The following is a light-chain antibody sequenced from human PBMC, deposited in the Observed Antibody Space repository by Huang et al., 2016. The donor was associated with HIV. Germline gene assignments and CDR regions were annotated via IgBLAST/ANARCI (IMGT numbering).Light chain of an antibody. CDR1: QDISNY. CDR3: QQYDNLPRFT. V-gene: IGKV1-33*01. CDR2: DAS. J-gene: IGKJ3*01. Sequence: DIQMTQSPFSLSASVGDRVTITCQASQDISNYLNWYQQKPGKAPKLLIYDASNLETGVSSRFSGSGSGTDFTFTISSLQPEDIATYYCQQYDNLPRFTFGPGTKVDIK.